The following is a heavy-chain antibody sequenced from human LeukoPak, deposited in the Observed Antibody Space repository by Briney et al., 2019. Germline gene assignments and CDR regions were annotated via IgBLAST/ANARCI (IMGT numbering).Heavy chain of an antibody. CDR2: IRYDGSNK. Sequence: PGGSLRLSCAAPGFTFSSYSMNWVRQAPGKGLEWVAFIRYDGSNKYYADSVKGRFTISRDNSKNTLYLQMNSLRAEDTAVYYCARAPKFRLVGVPKGPFDPWGQGTLVTVSS. V-gene: IGHV3-30*02. J-gene: IGHJ5*02. D-gene: IGHD1-26*01. CDR1: GFTFSSYS. CDR3: ARAPKFRLVGVPKGPFDP.